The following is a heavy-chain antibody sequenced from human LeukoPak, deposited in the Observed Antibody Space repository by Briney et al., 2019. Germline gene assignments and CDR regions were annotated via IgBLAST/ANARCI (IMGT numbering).Heavy chain of an antibody. D-gene: IGHD1-26*01. Sequence: GGSLRLSCAASGFTFSVYVMSWVRQAPGKGLEWVSVISVPGGSTYYADSVKGRFTISRDNSKNTLYLQMNSLSAEDTAVYYCATWSNAWEFDYWGQGTLVSVSS. CDR3: ATWSNAWEFDY. V-gene: IGHV3-23*01. CDR2: ISVPGGST. J-gene: IGHJ4*02. CDR1: GFTFSVYV.